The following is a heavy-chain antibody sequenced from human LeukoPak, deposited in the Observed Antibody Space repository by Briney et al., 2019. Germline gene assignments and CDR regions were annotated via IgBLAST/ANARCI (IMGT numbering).Heavy chain of an antibody. Sequence: GGSLRLSCAASGFTVSSNYMSWVRQAPGKGLGWVSIIYSGGSTDYADSVKGRFTISRDNSKNTLYLQMNSLRAEDTAVYYCARIGPNGSGWYPFDYWGQGTLVTVSS. CDR1: GFTVSSNY. CDR2: IYSGGST. V-gene: IGHV3-53*01. CDR3: ARIGPNGSGWYPFDY. D-gene: IGHD6-19*01. J-gene: IGHJ4*02.